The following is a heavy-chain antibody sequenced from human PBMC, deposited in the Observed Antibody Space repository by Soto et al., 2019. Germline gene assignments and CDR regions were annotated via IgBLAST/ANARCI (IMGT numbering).Heavy chain of an antibody. V-gene: IGHV3-30*04. CDR2: ISRDGTNK. Sequence: GGSLRLSCAASGFAFSRYAIHWVRQAPGKGLEWVAVISRDGTNKYYVDSVKGRFTISRDNSRNTLYLQMNSLRHEDAAVYYCARSRSGAVADSFDFWGQGTLVTVSS. J-gene: IGHJ4*02. CDR1: GFAFSRYA. CDR3: ARSRSGAVADSFDF. D-gene: IGHD3-10*01.